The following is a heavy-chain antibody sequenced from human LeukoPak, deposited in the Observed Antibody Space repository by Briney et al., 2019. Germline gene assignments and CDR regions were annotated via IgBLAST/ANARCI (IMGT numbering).Heavy chain of an antibody. J-gene: IGHJ4*02. CDR3: ARDPVYSSGTF. Sequence: SETLSLTCTVAGGSISTGDYYWSWIRQPPGKGLEWIGYIYYSGTTYYNPSLKGRISFSMQTSKNQFSLNLRSVTAADTAVYYCARDPVYSSGTFWGQGTLVTVSS. CDR2: IYYSGTT. V-gene: IGHV4-30-4*01. CDR1: GGSISTGDYY. D-gene: IGHD3-10*01.